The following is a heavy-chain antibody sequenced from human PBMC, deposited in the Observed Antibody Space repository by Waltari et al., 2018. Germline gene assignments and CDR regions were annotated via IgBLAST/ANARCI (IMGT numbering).Heavy chain of an antibody. D-gene: IGHD2-21*01. CDR3: ASSENRPLCGGDCYGVDY. J-gene: IGHJ4*02. V-gene: IGHV3-74*01. CDR2: VNSDGSST. CDR1: GFTFTNYW. Sequence: EVQLVESGGGLVQPGGSLRLSCAASGFTFTNYWMPWVRQAPGKGLMWVSRVNSDGSSTTYADSVRGRFTISRDNAKNTLYLQMSSLRAEDTAVYYCASSENRPLCGGDCYGVDYWGQGTLVTVSS.